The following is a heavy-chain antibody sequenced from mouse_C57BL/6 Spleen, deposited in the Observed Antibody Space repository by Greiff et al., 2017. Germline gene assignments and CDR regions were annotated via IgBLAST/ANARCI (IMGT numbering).Heavy chain of an antibody. Sequence: QVQLQQPGAELVKPGASVKMSCKASGYTFTSYWITWVKQRPGQGLEWIGDIYPGSGSTNYNEKFKSKATLTVDTSSSTAYMQLSSLTSEDSAVYYGARDYGSSYDWYFDVWGTGTTVTVSS. D-gene: IGHD1-1*01. CDR2: IYPGSGST. CDR3: ARDYGSSYDWYFDV. J-gene: IGHJ1*03. CDR1: GYTFTSYW. V-gene: IGHV1-55*01.